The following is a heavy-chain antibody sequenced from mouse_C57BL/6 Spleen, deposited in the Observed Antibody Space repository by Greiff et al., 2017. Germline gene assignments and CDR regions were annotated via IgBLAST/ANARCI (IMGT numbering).Heavy chain of an antibody. CDR3: ASGSSGYYYAMDY. CDR2: INPNNGGT. J-gene: IGHJ4*01. Sequence: EVQLQQSGPELVKPGASVKISCKASGYTFTDYYMNWVKQSHGKSLEWIGDINPNNGGTSYNQKFKGKATLTVDKSSSTAYMERRSLTSEDSAVYYCASGSSGYYYAMDYWGQGTSVTVSS. D-gene: IGHD3-2*02. V-gene: IGHV1-26*01. CDR1: GYTFTDYY.